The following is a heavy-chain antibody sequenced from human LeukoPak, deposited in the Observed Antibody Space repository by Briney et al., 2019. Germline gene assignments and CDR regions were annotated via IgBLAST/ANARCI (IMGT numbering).Heavy chain of an antibody. CDR1: GGTISSGSYY. CDR2: IYTSGST. V-gene: IGHV4-61*02. Sequence: SETLSLTCTVSGGTISSGSYYWSWIRQPAGKGLEWIGRIYTSGSTNYNPSLKSRVTISVGTSKNQFSLKLSSVTAADTAVYYCASSSIYYYMDVWGKGTTVTVSS. J-gene: IGHJ6*03. CDR3: ASSSIYYYMDV. D-gene: IGHD6-6*01.